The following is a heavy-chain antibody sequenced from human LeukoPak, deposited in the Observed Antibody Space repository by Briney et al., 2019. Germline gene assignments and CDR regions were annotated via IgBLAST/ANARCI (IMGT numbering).Heavy chain of an antibody. Sequence: GASVKVSCKASGYTFTGYYMHWVRQAPGQGLEWMGWINPNSGGTNYAQKFQGRVTMTRDTSISTPYMELSRLRSDDTAVYYCARDFCSGGSCYSTGGDYWGQGTLVTVSS. CDR3: ARDFCSGGSCYSTGGDY. D-gene: IGHD2-15*01. V-gene: IGHV1-2*02. CDR2: INPNSGGT. CDR1: GYTFTGYY. J-gene: IGHJ4*02.